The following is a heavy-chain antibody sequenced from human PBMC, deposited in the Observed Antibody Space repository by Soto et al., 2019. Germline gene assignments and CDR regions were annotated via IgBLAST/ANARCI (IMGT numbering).Heavy chain of an antibody. CDR2: ISGSGGST. J-gene: IGHJ4*02. CDR3: AKDKEQQPYAPTDY. D-gene: IGHD6-13*01. Sequence: EVQLLESGGGLVQPGGSLRLSCAASGFTFSSYAMSWVRQAPGKGLEWVSAISGSGGSTYYADSVKGRFTISRDNSKNTLYLQMNSLRAEDTAVYYCAKDKEQQPYAPTDYWAREPWSPSPQ. CDR1: GFTFSSYA. V-gene: IGHV3-23*01.